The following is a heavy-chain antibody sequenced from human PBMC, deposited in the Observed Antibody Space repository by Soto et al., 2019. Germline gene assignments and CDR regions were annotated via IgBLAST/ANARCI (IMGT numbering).Heavy chain of an antibody. V-gene: IGHV4-4*02. J-gene: IGHJ6*02. CDR1: GGSISSSNW. CDR3: ARLKGGVTIFGVLTHYYYGMDV. D-gene: IGHD3-3*01. CDR2: IYHSGST. Sequence: SETLSLTCAVSGGSISSSNWWSWVRQPPGKGLEWIGEIYHSGSTNYNPSLKSRVTISVDKSKNQFSLKLSSVTAADTAVYYCARLKGGVTIFGVLTHYYYGMDVWGQGTTVTVSS.